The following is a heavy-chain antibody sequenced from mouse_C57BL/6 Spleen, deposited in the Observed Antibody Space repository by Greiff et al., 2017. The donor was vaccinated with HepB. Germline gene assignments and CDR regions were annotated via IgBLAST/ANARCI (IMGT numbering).Heavy chain of an antibody. J-gene: IGHJ2*01. CDR1: GYTFTSYW. V-gene: IGHV1-61*01. Sequence: QVQLKQPGAELVRPGSSVKLSCKASGYTFTSYWMDWVKQRPGQGLEWIGNIYPSDSETHYNQKFKDKATLTVDKSSSTAYMQLSSLTSEDSAVYYCARLYDYVYWGQGTTLTVSS. CDR3: ARLYDYVY. CDR2: IYPSDSET. D-gene: IGHD2-4*01.